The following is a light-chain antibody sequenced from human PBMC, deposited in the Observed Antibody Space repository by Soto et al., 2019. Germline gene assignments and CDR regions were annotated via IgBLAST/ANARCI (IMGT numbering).Light chain of an antibody. Sequence: EIVLTQSPGTLSLSPGERATLSCRASQSVGSSYLAWYQQKPGQAPRLLIYGASTRATGIPDRFSGSWSGTDFTLTISRLAPEDFAVYYCQQYGTSWTFGQGTKVEIQ. CDR3: QQYGTSWT. J-gene: IGKJ1*01. CDR2: GAS. V-gene: IGKV3-20*01. CDR1: QSVGSSY.